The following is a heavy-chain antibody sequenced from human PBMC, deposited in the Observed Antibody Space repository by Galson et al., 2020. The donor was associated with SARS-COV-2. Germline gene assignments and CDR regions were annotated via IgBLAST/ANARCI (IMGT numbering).Heavy chain of an antibody. V-gene: IGHV5-10-1*01. D-gene: IGHD6-13*01. Sequence: GESLKISCKGSGYSFTSYWISWVRQMPGKGLEWMGRIDPSDSYTNYSPSFQGHVTISADKSISTAYLQWSSLKASDTAMYYCARGGRWAAAGKNWFDPWGQGTLVTVSS. J-gene: IGHJ5*02. CDR2: IDPSDSYT. CDR1: GYSFTSYW. CDR3: ARGGRWAAAGKNWFDP.